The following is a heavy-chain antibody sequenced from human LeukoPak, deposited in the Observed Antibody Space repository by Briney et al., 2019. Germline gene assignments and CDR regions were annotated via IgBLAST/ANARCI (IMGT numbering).Heavy chain of an antibody. Sequence: PGGSLRLSCAASQFTFSDYTMNWVRRAPGKGLEWVSSISTRSDYIYYAESVKGRFTISRDNAKNSLYLQMNSLRAEDTAVYYCVRDGSGSDFSLDHWGQGTLVTVSS. V-gene: IGHV3-21*01. D-gene: IGHD3-10*01. CDR2: ISTRSDYI. CDR3: VRDGSGSDFSLDH. J-gene: IGHJ4*02. CDR1: QFTFSDYT.